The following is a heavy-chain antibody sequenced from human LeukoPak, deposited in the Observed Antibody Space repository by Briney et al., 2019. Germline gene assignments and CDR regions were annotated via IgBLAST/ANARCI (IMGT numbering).Heavy chain of an antibody. J-gene: IGHJ4*02. V-gene: IGHV3-21*01. CDR2: ISSSSSYT. Sequence: GGSLRLSCAASGFTFSSYSMNWVRQAPGKGLEWVSSISSSSSYTYYADSVKGRFTISRDNAKNSLYLQMNSLRAEDTAVYYCVPAYGDYDYWGQGTLVTVSS. CDR1: GFTFSSYS. CDR3: VPAYGDYDY. D-gene: IGHD4-17*01.